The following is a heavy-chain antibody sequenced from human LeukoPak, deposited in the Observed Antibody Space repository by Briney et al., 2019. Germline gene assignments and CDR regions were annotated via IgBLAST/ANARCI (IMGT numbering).Heavy chain of an antibody. CDR2: ISGSGGGT. J-gene: IGHJ4*02. Sequence: PGGSLRLSCAASGFTFNSYAMSWVRQAPEKGLEWVATISGSGGGTYYADSVKGRFTISRDDSKNMLYLQMNSLRAEDTAVYYCATHHSETYSRVPFWGQGTLVTVSS. CDR3: ATHHSETYSRVPF. V-gene: IGHV3-23*01. D-gene: IGHD1-26*01. CDR1: GFTFNSYA.